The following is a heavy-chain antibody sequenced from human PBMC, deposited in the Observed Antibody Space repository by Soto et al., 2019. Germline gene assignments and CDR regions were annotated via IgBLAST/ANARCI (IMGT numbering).Heavy chain of an antibody. D-gene: IGHD5-12*01. CDR2: ISWNSGSI. V-gene: IGHV3-9*01. J-gene: IGHJ4*02. CDR1: GFTFDDYA. CDR3: AKVLREYSGYDRGPFDY. Sequence: EVQLVESGGGLVQPGRSLRLSCAASGFTFDDYAMHWVRQAPGKGLEWVSGISWNSGSIGYADSVKGRFTISRDNAKNSLYLQMNSLRAEDTALYYCAKVLREYSGYDRGPFDYWGQGTLVPVSS.